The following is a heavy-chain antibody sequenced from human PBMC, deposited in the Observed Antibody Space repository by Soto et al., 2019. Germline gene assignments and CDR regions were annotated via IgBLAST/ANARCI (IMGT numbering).Heavy chain of an antibody. D-gene: IGHD6-19*01. J-gene: IGHJ4*02. Sequence: EVQLVESGGVVVQPGGSLRLSCAASGFTFDDYTMHWVRQAPGKGLEWVSLITWDGATTYYADYVKGRFTISRDNSKNSLYLPMNSLRTADTALYDCAKDLGSGGYGLEYWGQGTLVTVSS. CDR3: AKDLGSGGYGLEY. V-gene: IGHV3-43*01. CDR2: ITWDGATT. CDR1: GFTFDDYT.